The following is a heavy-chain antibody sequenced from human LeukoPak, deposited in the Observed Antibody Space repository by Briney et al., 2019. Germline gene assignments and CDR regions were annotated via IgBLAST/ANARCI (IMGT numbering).Heavy chain of an antibody. Sequence: SETLSLTCAVYGGSFSGYYWSWIRQPPGKGLEWIGEINHSGSTNYNPSLKSRVTILVDTSKNQFSLKLSSVTAADTAVYYCARERLAARGLVPLNWFDPWGQGTLVTVSS. D-gene: IGHD6-6*01. CDR1: GGSFSGYY. J-gene: IGHJ5*02. CDR3: ARERLAARGLVPLNWFDP. V-gene: IGHV4-34*01. CDR2: INHSGST.